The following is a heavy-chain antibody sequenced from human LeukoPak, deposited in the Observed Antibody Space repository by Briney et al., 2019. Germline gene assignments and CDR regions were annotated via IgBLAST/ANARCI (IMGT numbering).Heavy chain of an antibody. D-gene: IGHD5-18*01. CDR3: ARGYSYGYVDY. Sequence: GASVKVSCKASGYTFTSYGISWVRQAPGQGLEWMGRIIPILGIANYAQKFQGRVTITADKSTSTAYMELSSLRSEDTAVYYCARGYSYGYVDYWGQGTLVTVSS. CDR2: IIPILGIA. CDR1: GYTFTSYG. V-gene: IGHV1-69*04. J-gene: IGHJ4*02.